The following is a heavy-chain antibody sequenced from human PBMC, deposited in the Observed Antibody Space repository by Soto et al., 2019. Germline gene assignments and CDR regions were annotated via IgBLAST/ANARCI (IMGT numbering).Heavy chain of an antibody. Sequence: VASVKVSCKASGYTFTSYGISWVRQAPGQGLEWMGWISGFNDDTNHAQKFQGRVTMTKDTSTSTAYMELRSLKFDDTAVYYCARSGSYYPARNWFGPWGQGTLVTVSS. V-gene: IGHV1-18*01. CDR2: ISGFNDDT. CDR1: GYTFTSYG. CDR3: ARSGSYYPARNWFGP. D-gene: IGHD3-10*01. J-gene: IGHJ5*02.